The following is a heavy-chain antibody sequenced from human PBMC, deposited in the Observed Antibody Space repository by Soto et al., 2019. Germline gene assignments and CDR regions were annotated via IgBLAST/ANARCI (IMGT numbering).Heavy chain of an antibody. V-gene: IGHV1-2*02. J-gene: IGHJ4*02. D-gene: IGHD4-17*01. CDR2: INPNSGGT. Sequence: ASVKVSCKASGYTFTGYYMHWVRQAPGQGLEWMGWINPNSGGTNYAQKFQGRVTMTRDTSISTAYMELSRLRSDDTAVYYCARAVYGVYDARQPNDYWGQGTLVTVSS. CDR3: ARAVYGVYDARQPNDY. CDR1: GYTFTGYY.